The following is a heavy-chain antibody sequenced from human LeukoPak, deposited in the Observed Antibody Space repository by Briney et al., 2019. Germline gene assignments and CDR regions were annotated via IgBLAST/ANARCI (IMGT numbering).Heavy chain of an antibody. CDR1: GITFSDSF. Sequence: GGSLRLSCAASGITFSDSFFDWVRQAPGKGLEWVGHIRNRANGHTTEHAPSVKGRFTLSRDDSKNSLYLQMNSLQTEDTAVYYCAKDYDFWSGQPPGYGMDVWGQGTTVTVSS. CDR3: AKDYDFWSGQPPGYGMDV. J-gene: IGHJ6*02. D-gene: IGHD3-3*01. V-gene: IGHV3-72*01. CDR2: IRNRANGHTT.